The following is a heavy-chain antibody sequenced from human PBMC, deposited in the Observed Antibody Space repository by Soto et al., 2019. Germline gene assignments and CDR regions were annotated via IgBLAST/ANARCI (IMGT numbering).Heavy chain of an antibody. J-gene: IGHJ4*01. CDR2: SYYSGST. CDR1: PGSRSSSSYY. V-gene: IGHV4-39*01. Sequence: SQTLPLTCIVSPGSRSSSSYYWGWIRQPPGKGLEWIGSSYYSGSTYYNPSLKSRVTISVDTSKNQFSLKLSSVTAADTAVYYCARAFAVLMVYANPLEYWCHVTVVAVSS. D-gene: IGHD2-8*01. CDR3: ARAFAVLMVYANPLEY.